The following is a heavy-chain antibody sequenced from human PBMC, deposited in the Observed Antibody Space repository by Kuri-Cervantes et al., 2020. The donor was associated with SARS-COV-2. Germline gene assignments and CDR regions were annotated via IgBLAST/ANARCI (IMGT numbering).Heavy chain of an antibody. CDR2: ISSSGSTI. D-gene: IGHD6-13*01. Sequence: GESLKISCAASGFTFSDYYMNWVRQAPGKGLEWVSYISSSGSTIYYADSVKGRFTISRDNAKNSLYLQMNSLRAEDTAVYYCARDRYSSSWYFVSAFDIWGQGTMVTVSS. J-gene: IGHJ3*02. CDR1: GFTFSDYY. V-gene: IGHV3-11*04. CDR3: ARDRYSSSWYFVSAFDI.